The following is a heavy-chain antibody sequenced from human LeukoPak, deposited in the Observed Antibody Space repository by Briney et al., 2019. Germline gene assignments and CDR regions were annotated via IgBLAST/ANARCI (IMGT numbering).Heavy chain of an antibody. CDR1: GGTFSSYA. J-gene: IGHJ6*03. V-gene: IGHV1-69*13. D-gene: IGHD3-10*01. CDR3: ARGDYYGSGRMDYYYYYMDV. Sequence: SVKVSCKASGGTFSSYAISWVRQAPGQGLEWMGGIIPIFGTANYAQKFQGRVTITADESTSTAYMELSSLRSEDTAVYYCARGDYYGSGRMDYYYYYMDVWGKGTTVTISS. CDR2: IIPIFGTA.